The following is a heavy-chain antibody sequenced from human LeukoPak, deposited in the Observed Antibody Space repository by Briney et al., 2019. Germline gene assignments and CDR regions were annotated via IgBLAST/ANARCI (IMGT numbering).Heavy chain of an antibody. V-gene: IGHV4-34*01. Sequence: SETLSLTCAVYGGSFSGYYWSWIRQPPGKGLEWIGEINHSGSTNYNPPLKSRVTISVDTSKNQFSLKLSSVTAADTAVYYCARVGYDYVWGSYRYPDYWGQGTLVTVSS. J-gene: IGHJ4*02. CDR3: ARVGYDYVWGSYRYPDY. CDR1: GGSFSGYY. CDR2: INHSGST. D-gene: IGHD3-16*02.